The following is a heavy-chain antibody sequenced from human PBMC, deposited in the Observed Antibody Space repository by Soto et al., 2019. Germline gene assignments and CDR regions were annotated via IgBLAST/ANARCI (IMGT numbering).Heavy chain of an antibody. J-gene: IGHJ6*02. V-gene: IGHV1-69*13. D-gene: IGHD3-3*01. CDR2: IIPIFGTA. CDR1: GGTFSSYA. CDR3: ARPGGDFWSGYAHNYYYGMDV. Sequence: GASVKVSCKASGGTFSSYAISWVRQAPGQGLEWMGGIIPIFGTANYAQKFQGRVTITADESTSTAYMELSSLRSEDTAVYYCARPGGDFWSGYAHNYYYGMDVWGQGTTVTVSS.